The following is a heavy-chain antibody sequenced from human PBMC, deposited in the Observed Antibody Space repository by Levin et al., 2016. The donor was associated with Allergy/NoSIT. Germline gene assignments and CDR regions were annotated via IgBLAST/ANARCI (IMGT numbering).Heavy chain of an antibody. J-gene: IGHJ4*02. Sequence: GESLKISCAASGFTFSNYGMTWVRQAPGKGLEWVSRISESGANVHYADSVKGRFTISRDNSKNTLYLQVNNLRVEDTAVYYCAKRGIGASGFDFWGQGTLVTVSS. CDR1: GFTFSNYG. D-gene: IGHD3-10*01. CDR2: ISESGANV. V-gene: IGHV3-23*01. CDR3: AKRGIGASGFDF.